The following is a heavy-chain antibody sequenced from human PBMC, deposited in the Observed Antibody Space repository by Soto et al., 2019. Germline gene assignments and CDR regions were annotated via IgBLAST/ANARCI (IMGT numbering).Heavy chain of an antibody. CDR3: ARGIVVVTAILGKNAFDI. D-gene: IGHD2-21*02. Sequence: ASVKVSCKASGGTFSSYAISWVRQAPGQGLEWMGGIIPIFGTANYAQKFQGRVTITADESTSTAYMELSSLRSEDTAVYYCARGIVVVTAILGKNAFDIWGQGTMVTVSS. V-gene: IGHV1-69*13. CDR2: IIPIFGTA. CDR1: GGTFSSYA. J-gene: IGHJ3*02.